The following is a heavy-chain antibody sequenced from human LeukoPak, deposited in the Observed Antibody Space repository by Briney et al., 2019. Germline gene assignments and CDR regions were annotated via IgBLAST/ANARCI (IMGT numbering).Heavy chain of an antibody. J-gene: IGHJ4*02. CDR1: GFTLSSYG. Sequence: GGSLRLSCAPSGFTLSSYGMHWVRQAPGKGLEWVAFIRYDGSNKYYADSVKGRFTISRDNSKNTLYLQMNSLRAEDTAVYYCAKDLFDYVWGSYRPTPFDSWGQGTLVTVSS. V-gene: IGHV3-30*02. CDR2: IRYDGSNK. CDR3: AKDLFDYVWGSYRPTPFDS. D-gene: IGHD3-16*02.